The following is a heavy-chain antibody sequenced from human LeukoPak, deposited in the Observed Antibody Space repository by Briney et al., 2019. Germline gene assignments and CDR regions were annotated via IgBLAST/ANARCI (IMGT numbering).Heavy chain of an antibody. CDR2: IIPIFGTA. V-gene: IGHV1-69*05. CDR3: ARGQQDYYYMDV. J-gene: IGHJ6*03. Sequence: ASVKVSCKASGGTFSSYAISWVRQAPGQGLEWMGRIIPIFGTANYAQKFQGRVTITTDESTSTAYMELSSLRSEDTAVYYCARGQQDYYYMDVWGKGTTVTVSS. D-gene: IGHD6-13*01. CDR1: GGTFSSYA.